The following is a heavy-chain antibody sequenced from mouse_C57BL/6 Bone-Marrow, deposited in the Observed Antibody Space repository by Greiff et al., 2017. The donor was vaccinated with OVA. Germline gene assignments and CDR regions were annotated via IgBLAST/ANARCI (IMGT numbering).Heavy chain of an antibody. CDR1: GYSITSGYY. CDR3: AREVRRFFDY. J-gene: IGHJ2*01. CDR2: ISYDGSN. D-gene: IGHD1-1*01. Sequence: EVQLQQSGPGLVKPSQSLSLTCSVTGYSITSGYYWNWIRQFPGNKLEWMGYISYDGSNNYNPSLKNRIYITRDTSKNQFFLKLNSVTTEDTATYYCAREVRRFFDYWGQGTTLTVSS. V-gene: IGHV3-6*01.